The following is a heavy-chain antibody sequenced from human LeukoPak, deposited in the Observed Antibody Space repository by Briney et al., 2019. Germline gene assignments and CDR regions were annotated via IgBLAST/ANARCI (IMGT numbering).Heavy chain of an antibody. CDR2: IYDSGST. CDR1: GASIRSGDYY. J-gene: IGHJ3*02. Sequence: SQTLSLTCTVSGASIRSGDYYWSWIRQPPGKGLEWIGYIYDSGSTYYNPSLKSRITISVDTSENRFSLRLSSVTATDTAVYYCARDCSGGSCYGAFDIWGQGTMVTVSS. V-gene: IGHV4-30-4*01. D-gene: IGHD2-15*01. CDR3: ARDCSGGSCYGAFDI.